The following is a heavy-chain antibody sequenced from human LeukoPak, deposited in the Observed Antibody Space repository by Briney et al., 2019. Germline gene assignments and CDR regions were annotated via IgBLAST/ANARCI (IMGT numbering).Heavy chain of an antibody. J-gene: IGHJ3*02. Sequence: PSEILSLTCTVSGGSISSSSYYWGWIRQPPGKGLEWIGSIYYSGRTYHNPSLKSRVTISVDTSKNQFSLKLSSVTAADTAVYRCARLLLSGRDAFDIWGQGTMVTVSS. CDR2: IYYSGRT. D-gene: IGHD1-26*01. CDR3: ARLLLSGRDAFDI. V-gene: IGHV4-39*01. CDR1: GGSISSSSYY.